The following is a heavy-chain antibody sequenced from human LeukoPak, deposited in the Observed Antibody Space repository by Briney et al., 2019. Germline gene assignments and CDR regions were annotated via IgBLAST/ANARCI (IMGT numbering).Heavy chain of an antibody. CDR2: IYYSGST. J-gene: IGHJ3*02. D-gene: IGHD6-13*01. CDR3: ARGRHSSSWYDAFDI. Sequence: SETLSLTCTVSGGSISSYYWSWIRQPPGKGLECIGYIYYSGSTNYNPSLKSRVTISVDTSKNQFSLKLSSVTAADTAVYYCARGRHSSSWYDAFDIWGQGTMVTVSS. CDR1: GGSISSYY. V-gene: IGHV4-59*12.